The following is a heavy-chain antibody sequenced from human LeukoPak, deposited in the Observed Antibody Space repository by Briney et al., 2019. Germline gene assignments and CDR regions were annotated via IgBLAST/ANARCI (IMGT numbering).Heavy chain of an antibody. Sequence: PSETLSLTCTVSGGSISSYYWSWIRQPPGKGLEWIGYIYYSGSTNYNPSLKSRVTISVDTSKNQFSLKLSSVTAADTAVYYCATGEMATISFDYWGLGALVTVSS. CDR1: GGSISSYY. CDR2: IYYSGST. CDR3: ATGEMATISFDY. D-gene: IGHD5-24*01. V-gene: IGHV4-59*01. J-gene: IGHJ4*02.